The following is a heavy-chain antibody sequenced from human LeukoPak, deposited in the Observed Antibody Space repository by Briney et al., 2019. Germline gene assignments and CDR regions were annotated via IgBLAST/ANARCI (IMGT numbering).Heavy chain of an antibody. V-gene: IGHV4-4*07. CDR1: GGSISSYY. CDR2: IYTSGST. CDR3: ARLSSSWYQDWYFDL. D-gene: IGHD6-13*01. Sequence: SETLSLTCTVSGGSISSYYWSWIRQPAGKGLEWIGRIYTSGSTNYNPSLKSRVTMSEDTSKKQSSLKLSSVTAADTAVYYCARLSSSWYQDWYFDLWGRGTLVTVSS. J-gene: IGHJ2*01.